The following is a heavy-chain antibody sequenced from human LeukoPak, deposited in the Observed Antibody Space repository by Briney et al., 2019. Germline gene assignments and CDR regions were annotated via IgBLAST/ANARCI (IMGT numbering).Heavy chain of an antibody. D-gene: IGHD6-13*01. CDR1: GGSISTSYY. V-gene: IGHV4-39*07. Sequence: SETLSLTCTVSGGSISTSYYWGWIRQPPGKGLEWIGSIYYSGSTYYNPSLKSRVTISVDTSKNQFSLKLSSVTAADTAVYYCAREAAAGTSGAFDIWGQGSMVTVSS. CDR2: IYYSGST. CDR3: AREAAAGTSGAFDI. J-gene: IGHJ3*02.